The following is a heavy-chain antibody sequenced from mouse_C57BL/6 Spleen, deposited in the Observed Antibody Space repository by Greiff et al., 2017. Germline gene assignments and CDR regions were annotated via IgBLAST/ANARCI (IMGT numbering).Heavy chain of an antibody. Sequence: QVQLQQPGAELVKPGASVKLSCKASGYTFTSYWMQWVKQRPGQGLEWIGEIDPSDSYTNYNQKFKGKATLTVDTSSSTAYMQLSSLTSEDSAVYYCALRRTFADWGQGTLVTVSA. CDR3: ALRRTFAD. V-gene: IGHV1-50*01. CDR1: GYTFTSYW. CDR2: IDPSDSYT. J-gene: IGHJ3*01. D-gene: IGHD2-12*01.